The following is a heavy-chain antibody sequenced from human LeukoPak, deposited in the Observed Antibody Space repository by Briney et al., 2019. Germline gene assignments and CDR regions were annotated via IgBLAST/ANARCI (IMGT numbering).Heavy chain of an antibody. J-gene: IGHJ4*02. CDR2: ISSSSSYI. D-gene: IGHD3-3*01. Sequence: GGSLRLSCAASGFTFSSYSMNWVRQAPGKGLEWVSSISSSSSYIYYADSVKGRFTISRDNSKNTLYLQMNSLRAEDTAVYYCAKDGYDFWSGYYPLYYFDYWGQGTLVTVSS. CDR1: GFTFSSYS. CDR3: AKDGYDFWSGYYPLYYFDY. V-gene: IGHV3-21*01.